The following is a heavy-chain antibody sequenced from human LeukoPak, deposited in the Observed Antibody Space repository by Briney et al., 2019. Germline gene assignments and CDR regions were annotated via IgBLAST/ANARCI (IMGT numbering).Heavy chain of an antibody. J-gene: IGHJ5*02. Sequence: SETLSLTCTVSGGSISSYYWSRIRQPPGKGLEWIGYIYTSGSTNYNPSLKSRVTISVDTSKNQFSLKLSSVTAADTAVYYCARSSKNSSSWYWFDPWGQGTLVTVSS. CDR2: IYTSGST. D-gene: IGHD6-13*01. CDR1: GGSISSYY. CDR3: ARSSKNSSSWYWFDP. V-gene: IGHV4-4*09.